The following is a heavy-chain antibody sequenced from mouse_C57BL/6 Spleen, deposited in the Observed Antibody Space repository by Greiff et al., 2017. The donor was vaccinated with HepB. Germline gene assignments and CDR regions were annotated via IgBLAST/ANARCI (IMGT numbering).Heavy chain of an antibody. CDR2: ISSGSSTI. CDR1: GFTFSDYG. V-gene: IGHV5-17*01. CDR3: AGPGIWYIDV. J-gene: IGHJ1*03. D-gene: IGHD4-1*01. Sequence: EVKLMESGGGLVKPGGSLKLSCAASGFTFSDYGMHWVRQAPEKGLEWVAYISSGSSTIYYADTVKGRFTISRDNAKNTLFLQMTSLRSEDTAMYYCAGPGIWYIDVWGTGTTVTVSS.